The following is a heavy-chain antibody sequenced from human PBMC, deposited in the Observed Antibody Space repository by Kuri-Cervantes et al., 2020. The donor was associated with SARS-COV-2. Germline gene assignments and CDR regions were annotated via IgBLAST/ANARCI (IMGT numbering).Heavy chain of an antibody. Sequence: GGSLRLSCAASGFTFSSYGMHWARRAPGKGLEWVAFIRYDGSNKYYADSVKGRFTISRDNAKNSLYLQMNSLRAEDTAVYYCASSYYYDSSGYIFDYWGQGTLVTVSS. V-gene: IGHV3-30*02. CDR2: IRYDGSNK. CDR3: ASSYYYDSSGYIFDY. D-gene: IGHD3-22*01. CDR1: GFTFSSYG. J-gene: IGHJ4*02.